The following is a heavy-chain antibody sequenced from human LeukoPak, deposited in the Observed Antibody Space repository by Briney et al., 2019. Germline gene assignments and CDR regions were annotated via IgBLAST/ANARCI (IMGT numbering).Heavy chain of an antibody. V-gene: IGHV3-48*03. Sequence: GGSLGLSCAASGFPFSSYEMNWVRQAPGKGLEWVSYISSSGNSIYYADSVKGRFTVSRDNANKSLYLHMNSLRAEDTAVYYCARGTGLDYWGQGTLVTVSS. CDR1: GFPFSSYE. CDR2: ISSSGNSI. CDR3: ARGTGLDY. D-gene: IGHD1-14*01. J-gene: IGHJ4*02.